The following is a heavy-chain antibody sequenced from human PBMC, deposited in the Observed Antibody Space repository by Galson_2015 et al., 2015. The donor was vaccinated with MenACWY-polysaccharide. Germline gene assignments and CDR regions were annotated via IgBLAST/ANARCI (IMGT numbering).Heavy chain of an antibody. CDR2: ISYDGSNK. J-gene: IGHJ5*02. Sequence: SLRLSCAASGFTFSSYAMHWVRQAPGKGLEWVAVISYDGSNKYYADSVKGRFTISRDNSKNTLYLQMNSLRAEDTAVYYCAREALQLWFQTRVGWFDPWGQGTLVTVSS. CDR1: GFTFSSYA. CDR3: AREALQLWFQTRVGWFDP. V-gene: IGHV3-30-3*01. D-gene: IGHD5-18*01.